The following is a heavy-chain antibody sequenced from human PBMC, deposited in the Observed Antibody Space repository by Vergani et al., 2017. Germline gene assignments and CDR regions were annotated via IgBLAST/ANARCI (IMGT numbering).Heavy chain of an antibody. CDR2: ISSSGSTI. V-gene: IGHV3-11*01. CDR3: ASPLLESSSTTWAFDI. D-gene: IGHD6-13*01. Sequence: QVQLVESGGGLVKPGGSLSLSCAASGFTFSDYYMSWIRQAPGKGLEWVSYISSSGSTIYYADSVKGRFTISRDNAKNSLYLQMNSLRAEDTAVYYCASPLLESSSTTWAFDIWGQGTMVTVSS. CDR1: GFTFSDYY. J-gene: IGHJ3*02.